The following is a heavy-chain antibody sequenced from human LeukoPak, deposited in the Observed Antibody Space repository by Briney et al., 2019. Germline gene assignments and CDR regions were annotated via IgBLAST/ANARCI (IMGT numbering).Heavy chain of an antibody. J-gene: IGHJ4*02. CDR2: IYSGGST. CDR3: ARVEAAGRKFDY. Sequence: GGSLRLSCAASGFTVSSNYMSWVRRAPGKGLEWVSVIYSGGSTYYADSVKGRFTISRDNSKNTLYLQMNSLRAEDTAVYYCARVEAAGRKFDYWGQGTLVTVSS. D-gene: IGHD6-13*01. CDR1: GFTVSSNY. V-gene: IGHV3-53*01.